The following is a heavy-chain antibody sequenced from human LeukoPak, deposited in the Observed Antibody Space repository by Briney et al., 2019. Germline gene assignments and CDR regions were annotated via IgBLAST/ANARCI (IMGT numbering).Heavy chain of an antibody. V-gene: IGHV3-23*01. CDR3: ARRIAVTGAFDY. D-gene: IGHD6-19*01. CDR1: GFTFSSYA. CDR2: ISGSGGST. Sequence: GGSLRLSCAASGFTFSSYAMSWVRQAPGKGLEWVSAISGSGGSTYYADSVKGRFTISRDNSKNTLYLQMNSLRAEDTAVYYCARRIAVTGAFDYWGQGTLVTVSS. J-gene: IGHJ4*02.